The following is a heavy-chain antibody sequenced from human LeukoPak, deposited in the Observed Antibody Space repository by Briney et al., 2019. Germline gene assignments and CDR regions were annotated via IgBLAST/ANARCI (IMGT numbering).Heavy chain of an antibody. CDR2: ISYDGSNK. Sequence: GRSLRLSCAASGFTFSSYGMHWVRQAPGKGLEWVAVISYDGSNKYYADSVKGRFTISRDNSKNTLNLQMNSLRAEDTAVYYCAKGQSRSSGWYINYYYYGMDVWGQGTTVTVSS. V-gene: IGHV3-30*18. D-gene: IGHD6-19*01. J-gene: IGHJ6*02. CDR3: AKGQSRSSGWYINYYYYGMDV. CDR1: GFTFSSYG.